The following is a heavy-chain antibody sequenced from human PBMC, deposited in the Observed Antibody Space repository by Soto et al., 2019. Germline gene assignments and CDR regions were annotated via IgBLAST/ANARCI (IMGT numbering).Heavy chain of an antibody. J-gene: IGHJ4*01. CDR2: IYHTGST. V-gene: IGHV4-31*03. CDR1: GGSISTVGHY. D-gene: IGHD1-1*01. CDR3: ARATXXXXXRNCDY. Sequence: KTSETLSLTCPVSGGSISTVGHYWTWIRQPPGKGLEWIGSIYHTGSTYYSKSLRSRLTMSVDTSKSQFSLRLSSVTAADXAVYYCARATXXXXXRNCDYWXXGSLVXXSS.